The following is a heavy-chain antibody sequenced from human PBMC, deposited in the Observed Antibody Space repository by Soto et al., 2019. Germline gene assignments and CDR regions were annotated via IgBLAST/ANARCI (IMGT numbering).Heavy chain of an antibody. CDR2: IKQDGSEK. D-gene: IGHD3-3*01. J-gene: IGHJ4*02. CDR1: GFTFSSYW. CDR3: ARGHYDFWSGYSY. Sequence: GGSLRLSCAASGFTFSSYWMSWVRQAPGKGLEWVANIKQDGSEKYYVDSVKGRFTISRDNAKNSLYLQMNSLRAEDTAVYYCARGHYDFWSGYSYWGQGTLVTVSS. V-gene: IGHV3-7*01.